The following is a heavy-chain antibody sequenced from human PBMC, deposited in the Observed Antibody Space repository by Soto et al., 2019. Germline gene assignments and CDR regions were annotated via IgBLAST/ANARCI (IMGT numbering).Heavy chain of an antibody. J-gene: IGHJ4*02. CDR2: ISSSSSYI. V-gene: IGHV3-21*01. D-gene: IGHD3-22*01. CDR3: ARDIQMSPITMIVVVNPPGDY. Sequence: GGSLRLSCAASGFTFSSYSMNWVRQAPGKGLEWVSSISSSSSYIYYADSVKGRFTISRDNAKNSLYLQMNSLRAEDTAVYYCARDIQMSPITMIVVVNPPGDYWGQGTLVTVSS. CDR1: GFTFSSYS.